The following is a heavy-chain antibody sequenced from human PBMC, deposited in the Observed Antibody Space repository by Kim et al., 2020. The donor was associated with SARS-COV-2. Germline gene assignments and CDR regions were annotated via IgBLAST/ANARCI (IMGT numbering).Heavy chain of an antibody. V-gene: IGHV3-23*01. CDR1: GLTVARYA. Sequence: GGSLRLSCAASGLTVARYAMTWVRQAPGKGLEWVSSITGSAGSAGKTYYADSVKGRFTISRDISNNSLYLQMNTLRAEDTALYYCAKANYWNRNHYGSGNYLYYIDVWGKGTTVAVSS. J-gene: IGHJ6*03. CDR3: AKANYWNRNHYGSGNYLYYIDV. CDR2: ITGSAGSAGKT. D-gene: IGHD3-10*01.